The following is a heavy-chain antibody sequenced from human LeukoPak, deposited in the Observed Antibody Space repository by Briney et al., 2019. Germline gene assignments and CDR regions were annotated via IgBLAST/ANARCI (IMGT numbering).Heavy chain of an antibody. Sequence: GGSLRLSCAASGFTFSSYSMNWVRQAPGKGLEWVAIISYDGGEIYYVDSVKGRFTLSRDNAKSTVYLQMNRLRAEDAAVYYCARVKPRGSYDGSIFDSWGQGTLVTVFS. CDR3: ARVKPRGSYDGSIFDS. CDR1: GFTFSSYS. V-gene: IGHV3-7*01. CDR2: ISYDGGEI. D-gene: IGHD3-16*01. J-gene: IGHJ4*02.